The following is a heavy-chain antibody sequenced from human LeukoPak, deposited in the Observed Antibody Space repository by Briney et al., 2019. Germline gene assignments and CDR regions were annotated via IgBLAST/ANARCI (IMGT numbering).Heavy chain of an antibody. CDR2: IYYSGST. J-gene: IGHJ4*02. V-gene: IGHV4-59*01. D-gene: IGHD6-6*01. CDR1: GGSISSYY. CDR3: ARVDPDSSSTLEVFDY. Sequence: SETLSLTCTVSGGSISSYYWSWIRQPPGKGLEWIGYIYYSGSTNYNPSLKSRVTISVDTSRNQFSLKLSSVTAADTAVYYCARVDPDSSSTLEVFDYWGQGTLVTVSS.